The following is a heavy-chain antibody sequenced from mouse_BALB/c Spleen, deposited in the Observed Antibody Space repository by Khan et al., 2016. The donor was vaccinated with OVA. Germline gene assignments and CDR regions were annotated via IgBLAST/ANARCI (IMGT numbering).Heavy chain of an antibody. Sequence: QVQLKESGAELAKPGASVQMSCKASGYTFINYWILWVKQRPGQGLEWIGYINPSTGYTEYNQNFKDKATLTADKSSSTAYMQLSSLTSEDSAVYYCAGRGLRWDFDYWGQGTTLTVSS. CDR2: INPSTGYT. V-gene: IGHV1-7*01. CDR1: GYTFINYW. D-gene: IGHD1-1*01. CDR3: AGRGLRWDFDY. J-gene: IGHJ2*01.